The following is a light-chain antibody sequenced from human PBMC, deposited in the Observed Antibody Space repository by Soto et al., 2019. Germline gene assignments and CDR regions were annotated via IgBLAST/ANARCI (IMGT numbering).Light chain of an antibody. J-gene: IGLJ2*01. CDR2: EVS. CDR3: SSYAGNNNVV. V-gene: IGLV2-8*01. CDR1: SSDVGGYKF. Sequence: QSVLTQPPSASGSPGQSVTISCTGTSSDVGGYKFVSWYQQHPGKAPKLMIFEVSGRPSGVPDRFSCSKSGNTASLTVSGLQAEDEADYYCSSYAGNNNVVFGGGTKVTVL.